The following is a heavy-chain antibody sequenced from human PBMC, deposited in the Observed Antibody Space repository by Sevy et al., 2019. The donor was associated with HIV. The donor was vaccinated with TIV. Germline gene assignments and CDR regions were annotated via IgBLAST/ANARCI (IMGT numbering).Heavy chain of an antibody. CDR2: MSYDGSNK. J-gene: IGHJ4*02. CDR3: AREWAAAGTSFDY. Sequence: GGSLRLSCAASVFAFSSYAMHWVRQAPGKGLEWVAGMSYDGSNKYYADSVKGRFTISRDNSKNTLYLQMNGLRAEETAVYYCAREWAAAGTSFDYWGQGTLVTVSS. CDR1: VFAFSSYA. D-gene: IGHD6-13*01. V-gene: IGHV3-30-3*01.